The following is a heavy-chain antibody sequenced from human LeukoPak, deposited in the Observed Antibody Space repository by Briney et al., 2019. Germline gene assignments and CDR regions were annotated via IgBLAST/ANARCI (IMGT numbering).Heavy chain of an antibody. CDR2: IRSDASDK. CDR3: AKDAERGFDYSNSLNY. D-gene: IGHD4-11*01. CDR1: QFTFSHYG. V-gene: IGHV3-33*06. Sequence: GGSLRLSCAASQFTFSHYGMHWVRQAPGRGLQWVAVIRSDASDKYYSDSVKGRFTISRDNSKNTLYLEMNNLRAEDTAVYYCAKDAERGFDYSNSLNYWGQGTLVTVSS. J-gene: IGHJ4*02.